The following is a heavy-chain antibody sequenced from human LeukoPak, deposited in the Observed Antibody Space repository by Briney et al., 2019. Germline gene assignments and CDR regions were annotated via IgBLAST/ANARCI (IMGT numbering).Heavy chain of an antibody. D-gene: IGHD2-2*01. J-gene: IGHJ4*02. CDR2: IYYSGST. V-gene: IGHV4-59*01. CDR1: GGSISSYY. Sequence: PSETLSLTCTVSGGSISSYYWSWIRQPPGKGLEWIGYIYYSGSTNYNPSLKSRVTISVDTSKNQFSLKLSSVTAADTAVYYCARVGIVVVPAAILHFDYWGQGTLVTVSS. CDR3: ARVGIVVVPAAILHFDY.